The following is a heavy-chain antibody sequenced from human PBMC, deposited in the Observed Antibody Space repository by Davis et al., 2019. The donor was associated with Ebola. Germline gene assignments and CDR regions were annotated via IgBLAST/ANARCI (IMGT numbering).Heavy chain of an antibody. CDR3: ARDAFSLSRYDTEDH. Sequence: PGGSLRLSCAVSGFTFDDYSMNWVRQAPGKGLEWVSSISSSSSYIYYADSVKGRFTISRDNARDSLYLQMDSLRVEDTAIYYCARDAFSLSRYDTEDHWGQGTLVTVSS. V-gene: IGHV3-21*01. J-gene: IGHJ4*02. D-gene: IGHD3-9*01. CDR1: GFTFDDYS. CDR2: ISSSSSYI.